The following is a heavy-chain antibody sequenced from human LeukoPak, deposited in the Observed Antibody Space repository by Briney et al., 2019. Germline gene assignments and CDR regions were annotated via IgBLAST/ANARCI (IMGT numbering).Heavy chain of an antibody. CDR3: ARAPYGENY. D-gene: IGHD4-17*01. CDR2: IKEDGSEK. J-gene: IGHJ4*02. Sequence: PGGSLRLSCAASGFTFSTYWMIWVRQAPGKGLEWVANIKEDGSEKYYVDSVKARFTISRDNAKNSLYLQMNSLRVEDTAVYYCARAPYGENYWGQGTLVTVSS. V-gene: IGHV3-7*01. CDR1: GFTFSTYW.